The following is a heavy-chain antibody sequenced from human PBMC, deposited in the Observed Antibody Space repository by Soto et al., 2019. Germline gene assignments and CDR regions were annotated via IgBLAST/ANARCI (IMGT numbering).Heavy chain of an antibody. D-gene: IGHD6-19*01. CDR3: ARSPVAVAERDY. CDR1: GYTFTSYG. CDR2: ISPCGGNT. J-gene: IGHJ4*02. Sequence: ASVKVSCKASGYTFTSYGISWVRQAPGQGLEWMGIISPCGGNTKYAQKFQGRVTVTTDTSTSTAYMELSSLRSEDTAVYYCARSPVAVAERDYWGQGTLVTVSS. V-gene: IGHV1-18*01.